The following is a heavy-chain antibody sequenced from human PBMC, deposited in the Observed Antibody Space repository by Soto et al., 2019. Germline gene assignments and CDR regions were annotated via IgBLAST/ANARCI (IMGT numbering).Heavy chain of an antibody. J-gene: IGHJ4*02. CDR3: VRRGSETGRYFDQ. Sequence: EVQLLESGGGLVQPGGSLRLSCAASGFTFYRYDMFWVRQTPRRGLEWVSFISGSGGRIEYGDFVRGRFTASRDNAEDTLSLQMHTLASDDTGVYYCVRRGSETGRYFDQWGQGTLVVVSS. CDR1: GFTFYRYD. CDR2: ISGSGGRI. V-gene: IGHV3-23*02. D-gene: IGHD3-9*01.